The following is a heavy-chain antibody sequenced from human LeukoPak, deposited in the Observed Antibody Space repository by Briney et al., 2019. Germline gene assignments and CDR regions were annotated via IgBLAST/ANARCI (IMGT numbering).Heavy chain of an antibody. Sequence: SETLSLTCAVYGGSFSGYYWSWIRQPPGKGLEWIGEINHSGSTNYNPSLKSRVTLSVDTSKKQFPLKLSSVTAADTAVYYCARPIAVAGTSWFDPWGQGTLVTVSS. CDR2: INHSGST. J-gene: IGHJ5*02. CDR3: ARPIAVAGTSWFDP. V-gene: IGHV4-34*01. CDR1: GGSFSGYY. D-gene: IGHD6-19*01.